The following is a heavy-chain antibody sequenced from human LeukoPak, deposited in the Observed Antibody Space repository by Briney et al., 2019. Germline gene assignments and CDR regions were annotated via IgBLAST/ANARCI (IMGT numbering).Heavy chain of an antibody. V-gene: IGHV3-30*02. CDR3: VKDLWGGSYFDY. CDR2: IRYDGSNK. Sequence: GGSLRLSCAASGFTFSSYGMHWVRQAPGKGLEWVAFIRYDGSNKYYADSVKGRFTISRNNSQNTMYLQMNSLRPEDTAVYYCVKDLWGGSYFDYWGQGILVTVSS. J-gene: IGHJ4*02. CDR1: GFTFSSYG. D-gene: IGHD3-16*01.